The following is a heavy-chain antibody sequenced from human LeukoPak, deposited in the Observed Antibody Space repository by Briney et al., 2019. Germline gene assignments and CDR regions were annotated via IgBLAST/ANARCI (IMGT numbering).Heavy chain of an antibody. CDR1: GFTFTSYG. CDR3: ARGPAIVGAKDY. D-gene: IGHD1-26*01. Sequence: GGSLRLSCAASGFTFTSYGISWVRQAPGQGLEWMGWISAYNGNTNYAQKFQGRVTMTRDTSTSTVYMELSSLRSEDTAVYYCARGPAIVGAKDYWGQGTLVTVSS. CDR2: ISAYNGNT. J-gene: IGHJ4*02. V-gene: IGHV1-18*01.